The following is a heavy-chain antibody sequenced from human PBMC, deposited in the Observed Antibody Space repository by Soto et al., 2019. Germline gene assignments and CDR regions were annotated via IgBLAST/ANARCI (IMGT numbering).Heavy chain of an antibody. Sequence: GESLKISCKGSGYSFTSYWIGWVRQMPGKGLEWMGIIYPGDSDTRYSPSFQGQVTISADKSISTAYLQWSSLKASDTAMYYCARSGRDVVVPAAIRGDYYYYGMDVWGQGTTVTVPS. D-gene: IGHD2-2*02. CDR1: GYSFTSYW. CDR3: ARSGRDVVVPAAIRGDYYYYGMDV. V-gene: IGHV5-51*01. CDR2: IYPGDSDT. J-gene: IGHJ6*02.